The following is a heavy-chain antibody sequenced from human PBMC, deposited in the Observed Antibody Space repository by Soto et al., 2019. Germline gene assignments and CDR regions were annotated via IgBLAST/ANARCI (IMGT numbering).Heavy chain of an antibody. V-gene: IGHV4-59*01. Sequence: PSEILCLTCTVSSGSISSYYWSWIRQPPGKGLEWIGYIHDTGNTNSNPSLKGRVTLSIDPSWNQFSLKLRSVTAADTAVYYCAASDYLTGFSYREIKWFDPWGQGTLVTVSS. J-gene: IGHJ5*02. CDR3: AASDYLTGFSYREIKWFDP. D-gene: IGHD3-9*01. CDR1: SGSISSYY. CDR2: IHDTGNT.